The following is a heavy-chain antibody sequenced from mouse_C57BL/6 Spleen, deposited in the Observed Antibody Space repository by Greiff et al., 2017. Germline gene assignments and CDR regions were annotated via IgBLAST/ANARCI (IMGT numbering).Heavy chain of an antibody. CDR3: ARRPDYYGSSYEGWYFDV. V-gene: IGHV1-85*01. CDR1: GYTFTSYD. CDR2: IYPRDGST. D-gene: IGHD1-1*01. J-gene: IGHJ1*03. Sequence: VQLQQSGPELVKPGASVKLTCKASGYTFTSYDINWVKQRPGQGLEWIGWIYPRDGSTKYTEKFKGKATLTVDTSSSTAYMELHSLTSEDSAVYFCARRPDYYGSSYEGWYFDVWGTGTTVTVSS.